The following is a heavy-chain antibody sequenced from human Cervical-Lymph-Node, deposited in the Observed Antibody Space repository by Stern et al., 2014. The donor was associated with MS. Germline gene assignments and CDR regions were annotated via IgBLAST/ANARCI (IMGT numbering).Heavy chain of an antibody. CDR2: ISSDGSHQ. CDR1: GFTFSSYG. V-gene: IGHV3-30*18. CDR3: AKAKAPIVVVPAAPGDY. J-gene: IGHJ4*02. D-gene: IGHD2-2*01. Sequence: VQLVQSGGGVVQPGRSLRLSCAASGFTFSSYGMHWVRQAQGKGLEWVSVISSDGSHQYYADSVKGRFTISRDNSKNTLDLQMNSLRAEDTAVYYCAKAKAPIVVVPAAPGDYWGQGTLVTVSS.